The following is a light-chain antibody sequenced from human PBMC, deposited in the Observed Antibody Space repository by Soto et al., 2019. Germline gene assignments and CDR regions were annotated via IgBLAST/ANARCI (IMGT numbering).Light chain of an antibody. CDR3: QSYDSSLRGWV. Sequence: QSVLTQPPSVSGAPGQRVTISCTGSSSNIGANYDVHWYQHLPGTAPKLLISGDSNRPSGVPDRFSVSKSGTSASLGITGLQAEDEADYYCQSYDSSLRGWVFGGGTKVTVL. J-gene: IGLJ3*02. CDR1: SSNIGANYD. V-gene: IGLV1-40*01. CDR2: GDS.